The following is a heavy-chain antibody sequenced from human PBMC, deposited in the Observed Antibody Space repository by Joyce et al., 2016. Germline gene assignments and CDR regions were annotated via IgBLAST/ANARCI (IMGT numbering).Heavy chain of an antibody. CDR3: ARDASTINFDY. J-gene: IGHJ4*02. D-gene: IGHD3-16*01. V-gene: IGHV7-4-1*01. CDR1: GYTFNHHS. Sequence: QVQLVQSGSELKKPGASVKVSCKASGYTFNHHSINWVRKNSGQGLEWMGWSKTNTGNQTYAQGFTGRFVFSLDTAVSTAYLEIYSLKAEDTAVYYCARDASTINFDYLGQGTLVTVSS. CDR2: SKTNTGNQ.